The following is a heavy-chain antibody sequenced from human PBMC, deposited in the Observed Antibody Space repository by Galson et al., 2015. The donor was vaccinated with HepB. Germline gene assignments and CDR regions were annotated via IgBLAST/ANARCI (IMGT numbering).Heavy chain of an antibody. Sequence: SVKVSCKASGYTFTGYYMHWVRQAPGEGLEWMGRINPNSGDTNYAQKFHGRVTMTRDTSISTAYMELSRLRSDDTAVYFCAPAGAGDAFDIWGQGTMVTASS. CDR1: GYTFTGYY. J-gene: IGHJ3*02. CDR3: APAGAGDAFDI. V-gene: IGHV1-2*06. D-gene: IGHD7-27*01. CDR2: INPNSGDT.